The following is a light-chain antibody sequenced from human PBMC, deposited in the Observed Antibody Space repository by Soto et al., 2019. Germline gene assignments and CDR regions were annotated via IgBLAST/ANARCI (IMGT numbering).Light chain of an antibody. J-gene: IGKJ1*01. V-gene: IGKV1-5*03. CDR2: MAS. CDR3: QQFNTYSRT. Sequence: DIQMTQSPSTLSASVGDRVARTCRASQNVNKWLAWFQQKPGKVPKLLIYMASSLESGVPSRFSGSGSGTEFTLTISSLQPDDFATYYCQQFNTYSRTFGQGTKVDIK. CDR1: QNVNKW.